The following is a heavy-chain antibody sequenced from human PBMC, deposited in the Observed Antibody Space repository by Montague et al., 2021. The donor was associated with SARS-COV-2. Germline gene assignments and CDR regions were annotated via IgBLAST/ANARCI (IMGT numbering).Heavy chain of an antibody. CDR1: GEPISGFY. J-gene: IGHJ4*02. V-gene: IGHV4-4*07. CDR3: ERERVLAPYCFDY. CDR2: IYTTESA. Sequence: SETLSLTCTVSGEPISGFYWNWIRQSAGEGLDWIGRIYTTESANYNPSLNSRVTMSVDTSKNKFSLKLTSVTAAATAVYYCERERVLAPYCFDYWGQGALVAVSS. D-gene: IGHD2-21*01.